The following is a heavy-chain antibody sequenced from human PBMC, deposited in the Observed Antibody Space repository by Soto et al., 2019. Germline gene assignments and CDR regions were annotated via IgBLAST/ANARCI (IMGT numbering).Heavy chain of an antibody. CDR3: ARLSGYSSGYYYGIDV. V-gene: IGHV5-51*01. CDR2: IHPDDSDS. Sequence: GESLKISCKGSGDSFNNKWIGWVRQMPGKGLEWMGIIHPDDSDSRYTPSFQGQVTISADRSISTTYLQWATLKASDTATYYCARLSGYSSGYYYGIDVWGQGTTVTVSS. D-gene: IGHD5-12*01. CDR1: GDSFNNKW. J-gene: IGHJ6*02.